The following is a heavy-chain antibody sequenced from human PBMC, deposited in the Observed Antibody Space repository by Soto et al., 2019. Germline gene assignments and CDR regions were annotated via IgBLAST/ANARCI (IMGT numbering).Heavy chain of an antibody. CDR2: ISYDGDNK. Sequence: QVQLVESGGGVVQPGRSLRLSCVASGFTFSHYAIHWVRQAPGKGLEWVAVISYDGDNKYYADSVKGRFTISRDNTKDTRNLQMNSLRAEDTAVYYCEKDDSAGGSYFYGMDVWGQGTTVTVSS. V-gene: IGHV3-30-3*01. J-gene: IGHJ6*02. CDR1: GFTFSHYA. D-gene: IGHD3-16*01. CDR3: EKDDSAGGSYFYGMDV.